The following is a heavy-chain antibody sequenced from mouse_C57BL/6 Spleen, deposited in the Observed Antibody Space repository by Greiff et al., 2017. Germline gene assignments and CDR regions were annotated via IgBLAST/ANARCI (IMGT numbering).Heavy chain of an antibody. CDR2: FHPSDSDT. J-gene: IGHJ3*01. Sequence: QVHVKQSGAELVKPGASVKVSCKASGYTFTSYWMHWVKQRPGQGLEWIGSFHPSDSDTNYNQKFKGKATLTVDKSSSTAYMQLSSLTSEASAVYYCAPLTRGFAYWGQGTLVTVSA. V-gene: IGHV1-74*01. D-gene: IGHD1-3*01. CDR3: APLTRGFAY. CDR1: GYTFTSYW.